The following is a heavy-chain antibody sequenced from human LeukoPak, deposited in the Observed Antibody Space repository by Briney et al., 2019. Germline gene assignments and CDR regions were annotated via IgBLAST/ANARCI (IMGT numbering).Heavy chain of an antibody. CDR2: ISISGENT. Sequence: PGRSLRLSSAASGFTFSSYAMSCVRQAPGKGLECVSAISISGENTYYADSVKGRFTISRDTSRNTLYLQMHSLRAEDTAVYYCARLISTSSSRFSDYWGQGTLVTVSS. V-gene: IGHV3-23*01. J-gene: IGHJ4*02. CDR3: ARLISTSSSRFSDY. CDR1: GFTFSSYA. D-gene: IGHD6-6*01.